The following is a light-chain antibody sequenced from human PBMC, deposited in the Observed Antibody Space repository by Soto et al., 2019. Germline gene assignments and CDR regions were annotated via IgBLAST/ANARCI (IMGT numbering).Light chain of an antibody. CDR1: QSVSSN. J-gene: IGKJ1*01. CDR2: GAS. CDR3: QQYNNWPWT. V-gene: IGKV3-15*01. Sequence: EVVITQSPSTLSVSTGETATLSCRASQSVSSNLAWYQQRPGQAPRLLIYGASIRATDMPGRFSGSGSGTEFTLTISSLQSEDLAVYYCQQYNNWPWTFGQGTNVDIK.